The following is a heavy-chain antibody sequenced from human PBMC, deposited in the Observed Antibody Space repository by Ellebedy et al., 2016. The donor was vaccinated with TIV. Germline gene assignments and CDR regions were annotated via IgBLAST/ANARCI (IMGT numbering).Heavy chain of an antibody. V-gene: IGHV1-18*01. CDR2: ISGYNGKT. J-gene: IGHJ4*02. CDR3: ARWSGWLPQVDY. D-gene: IGHD5-12*01. CDR1: GYTFTGYG. Sequence: AASVKVSCKTSGYTFTGYGITWARQAPGQGLEWMGWISGYNGKTSYAQNFQVRFTMTTDTSTSTAYMELRSLTSDDTAVYYCARWSGWLPQVDYWGQGTLVTVSS.